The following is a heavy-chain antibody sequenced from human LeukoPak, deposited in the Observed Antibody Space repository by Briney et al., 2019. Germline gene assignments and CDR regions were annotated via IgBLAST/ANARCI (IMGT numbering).Heavy chain of an antibody. J-gene: IGHJ4*02. CDR1: GYTFTSYG. D-gene: IGHD3-22*01. CDR2: IHPNTGGT. Sequence: ASVKVSCKASGYTFTSYGISWVRQAPGQGLEWMGWIHPNTGGTKYAQEFQGRVTMTRDTSSSTAYMELSSLRSADTAVYYCASEYKYDSSGANAFDIWGQGTLVTVSS. V-gene: IGHV1-2*02. CDR3: ASEYKYDSSGANAFDI.